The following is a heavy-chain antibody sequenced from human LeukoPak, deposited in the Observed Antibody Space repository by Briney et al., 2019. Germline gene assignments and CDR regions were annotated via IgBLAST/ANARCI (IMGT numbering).Heavy chain of an antibody. CDR1: EFSVGSNY. CDR3: ARGASGHSSNWNFPYYYYYMDV. CDR2: IYSGGST. Sequence: GGSLRLSCAASEFSVGSNYMTWVRQAPGKGLEWVSLIYSGGSTYYADSVKGRFTISRDNSKNTLYLQMNSLRADDTAMYYCARGASGHSSNWNFPYYYYYMDVWGKGTTVTISS. V-gene: IGHV3-66*01. J-gene: IGHJ6*03. D-gene: IGHD1-1*01.